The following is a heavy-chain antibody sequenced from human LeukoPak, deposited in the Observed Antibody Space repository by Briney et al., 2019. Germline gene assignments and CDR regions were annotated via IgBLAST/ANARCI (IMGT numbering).Heavy chain of an antibody. J-gene: IGHJ3*02. V-gene: IGHV4-39*07. CDR2: IYYSGST. CDR1: GGSISSSSYY. Sequence: PSETLSLTCTVSGGSISSSSYYWGWIRQPPGKGLEWIGSIYYSGSTYYNPSLKSRVTISVDTSKNQFSLKLSSVTAADTAVYYCARVGRRDSSGYSFDIWGQGTMVTVSS. CDR3: ARVGRRDSSGYSFDI. D-gene: IGHD3-22*01.